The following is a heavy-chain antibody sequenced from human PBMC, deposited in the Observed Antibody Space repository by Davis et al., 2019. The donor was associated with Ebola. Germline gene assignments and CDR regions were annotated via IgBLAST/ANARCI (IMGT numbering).Heavy chain of an antibody. V-gene: IGHV4-31*03. Sequence: PSETLSLTCTVSGGSISSGGHYWQWIRQHPGKGLEWIGYIYYNGNTYYSPSLKTRAIISVDTSKNQFSLKLSSVTAADTAVYYCARDKGGYYGSGSQGSPFDSWGQGTLVAVSS. D-gene: IGHD3-10*01. CDR2: IYYNGNT. CDR3: ARDKGGYYGSGSQGSPFDS. J-gene: IGHJ4*02. CDR1: GGSISSGGHY.